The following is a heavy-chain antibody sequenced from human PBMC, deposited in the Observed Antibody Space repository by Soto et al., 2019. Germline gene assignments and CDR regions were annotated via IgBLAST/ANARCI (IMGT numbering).Heavy chain of an antibody. CDR2: ITTNGDRA. CDR1: GFSYSSYA. J-gene: IGHJ6*03. CDR3: ALDYYMAA. V-gene: IGHV3-23*01. Sequence: GGSLRLSCEASGFSYSSYAMSWVRQAPGRGLEWVSSITTNGDRANYADSVRGRFTISRDNSKNTLYLQMNSLRAEDTAVYFCALDYYMAAWGKGTTVTVSS.